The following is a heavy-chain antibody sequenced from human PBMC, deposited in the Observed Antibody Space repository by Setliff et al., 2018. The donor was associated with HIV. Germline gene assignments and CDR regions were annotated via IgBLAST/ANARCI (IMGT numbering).Heavy chain of an antibody. CDR3: AGDYAGSGRPLDY. V-gene: IGHV4-4*07. CDR1: GGPISSYY. CDR2: IYTSGST. J-gene: IGHJ4*02. Sequence: TLSLTCTVSGGPISSYYWSWIRQPAGKGLEWIGRIYTSGSTNYNPSLKSRVTISKDTSKNQLSLKLTSGTAADTAVYFCAGDYAGSGRPLDYWGQGTLVTVSS. D-gene: IGHD6-19*01.